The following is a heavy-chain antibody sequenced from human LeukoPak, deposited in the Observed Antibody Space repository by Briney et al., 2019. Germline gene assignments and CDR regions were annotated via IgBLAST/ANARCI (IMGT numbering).Heavy chain of an antibody. CDR3: AKQRTYSGSPCDY. CDR1: GFAFGDYA. V-gene: IGHV3-9*01. CDR2: ISWNSGVK. D-gene: IGHD1-26*01. Sequence: GGSLRLSCAASGFAFGDYAMHWVRQAPGKGLGWVSSISWNSGVKGYADSVKGRFTISRDNSKNTLYLQMNSLRAEDTAVYYCAKQRTYSGSPCDYWGQGTLVTVSS. J-gene: IGHJ4*02.